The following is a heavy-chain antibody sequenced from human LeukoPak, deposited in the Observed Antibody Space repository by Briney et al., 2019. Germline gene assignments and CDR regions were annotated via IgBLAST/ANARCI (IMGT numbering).Heavy chain of an antibody. Sequence: GGSLRLSCAASGFTLSSYAMHWVRQAPGKGLEWVAVISYDGSNKYYADSVKGRFTISRDNSKNTLYLQMNSLRVEDTAVYYCAKGPKLGDGFHCDYWGQGTLVTVSS. J-gene: IGHJ4*02. CDR1: GFTLSSYA. V-gene: IGHV3-30*04. CDR3: AKGPKLGDGFHCDY. D-gene: IGHD5-24*01. CDR2: ISYDGSNK.